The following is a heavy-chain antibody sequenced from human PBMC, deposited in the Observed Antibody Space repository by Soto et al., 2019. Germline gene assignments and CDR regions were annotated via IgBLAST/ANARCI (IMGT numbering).Heavy chain of an antibody. CDR1: GFTFSSYS. CDR3: ARDRGRYDRDAFDY. CDR2: ISRSSDYI. D-gene: IGHD1-26*01. V-gene: IGHV3-21*01. J-gene: IGHJ4*02. Sequence: PGGSLRFSCAASGFTFSSYSLNWVRQAPGKGLEWVSCISRSSDYINYADSVKGRFTISRDNAKNSLYLQMNSLRAEDTAVYYCARDRGRYDRDAFDYWGLGTLVTVSS.